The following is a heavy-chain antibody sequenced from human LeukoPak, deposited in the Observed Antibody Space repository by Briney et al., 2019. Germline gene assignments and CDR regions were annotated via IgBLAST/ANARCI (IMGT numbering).Heavy chain of an antibody. CDR3: ARDIGYYGSGTYYNYYGTDV. CDR2: ISDDGGTK. CDR1: GFTFSSYV. J-gene: IGHJ6*02. Sequence: TGGSLRLSCAASGFTFSSYVMHWVRQAPGKGLEWVAVISDDGGTKYYADSVKGRFAISRDNSKNTLYLQMSSLRAEDTAVYYCARDIGYYGSGTYYNYYGTDVWGQGTTVIVSS. V-gene: IGHV3-30*09. D-gene: IGHD3-10*01.